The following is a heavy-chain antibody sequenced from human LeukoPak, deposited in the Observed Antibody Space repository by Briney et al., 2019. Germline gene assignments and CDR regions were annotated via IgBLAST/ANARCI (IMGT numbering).Heavy chain of an antibody. CDR2: INSDGSST. J-gene: IGHJ3*02. CDR1: GFAFSCYW. CDR3: ARGTNYYGSGPGDI. V-gene: IGHV3-74*01. D-gene: IGHD3-10*01. Sequence: GGSLRLSCAASGFAFSCYWMHWVRQAPGKGLVWVSRINSDGSSTIYADSVKGRFTISRDNAKNTLYLQMNSLRVDDTAVYYCARGTNYYGSGPGDIWGQGTMVTVSS.